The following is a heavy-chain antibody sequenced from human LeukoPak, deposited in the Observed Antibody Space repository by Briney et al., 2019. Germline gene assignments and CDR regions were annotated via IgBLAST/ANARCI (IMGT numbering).Heavy chain of an antibody. V-gene: IGHV4-39*01. D-gene: IGHD6-19*01. J-gene: IGHJ4*02. CDR2: IYYSGCT. CDR1: GGSISSSSYY. CDR3: ARRSGLYTLDY. Sequence: ASEALSLTCTVSGGSISSSSYYWGWIRQPPGKGLEWIGIIYYSGCTFYNPSLKSRVTISVDTSKNQFSLKLSSVTAADTAVYYCARRSGLYTLDYWGQGTLVTVSS.